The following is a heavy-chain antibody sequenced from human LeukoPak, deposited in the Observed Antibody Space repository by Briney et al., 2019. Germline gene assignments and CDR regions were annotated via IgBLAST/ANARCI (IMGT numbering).Heavy chain of an antibody. J-gene: IGHJ6*03. V-gene: IGHV4-34*01. CDR1: GGSFSGYY. CDR2: INHSGST. D-gene: IGHD6-13*01. CDR3: ARRGIAAAGTGNYYYYMDV. Sequence: PSETLSLTCAVYGGSFSGYYWSWIRQPPGKGLEWIGEINHSGSTNYNPSLKSRVTISVDTSKNQFSLKLSSVTAADTAVYYCARRGIAAAGTGNYYYYMDVWGKGTTVTVSS.